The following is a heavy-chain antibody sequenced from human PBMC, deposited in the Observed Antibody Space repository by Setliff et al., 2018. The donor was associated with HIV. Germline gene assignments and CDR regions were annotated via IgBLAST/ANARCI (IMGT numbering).Heavy chain of an antibody. CDR3: VKDMTGTPSYFFDY. CDR1: GFSFNNYG. CDR2: IWYDASNR. V-gene: IGHV3-33*06. J-gene: IGHJ4*02. D-gene: IGHD1-7*01. Sequence: GESLKISCVTSGFSFNNYGMHWVRQAPGKGLEWVAVIWYDASNRYYADSVKGRVTIARDNPKNTLYLQMNSLRAEDTAVYYCVKDMTGTPSYFFDYWGQGTLVTVSS.